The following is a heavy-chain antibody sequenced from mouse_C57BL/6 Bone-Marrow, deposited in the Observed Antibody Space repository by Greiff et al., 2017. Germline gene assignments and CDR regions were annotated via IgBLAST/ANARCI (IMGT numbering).Heavy chain of an antibody. Sequence: VQLQQPGAELVMPGASVKLSCKASGYTFTSYWMHWVKQRPGQGLEWIGEVDPSDSYTNYNQKFKGKSTLTVAKSSSTAYMQLSSLTSEDSAVYYYAGGTSYDGYPWFAYWGQGTLVTVSA. V-gene: IGHV1-69*01. CDR1: GYTFTSYW. CDR3: AGGTSYDGYPWFAY. J-gene: IGHJ3*01. CDR2: VDPSDSYT. D-gene: IGHD2-2*01.